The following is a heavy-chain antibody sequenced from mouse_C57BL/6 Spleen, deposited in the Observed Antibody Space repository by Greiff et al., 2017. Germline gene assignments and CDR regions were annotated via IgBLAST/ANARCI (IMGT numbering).Heavy chain of an antibody. CDR1: GYTFTSYW. CDR2: IDPSDSYT. CDR3: ARKYSNYAMDY. Sequence: QVQLQQPGAELVKPGASVKLSCKASGYTFTSYWMQWVKQRPGQGLEWIGEIDPSDSYTNYNQKFKDKATLTVDKSSSTAYMQLSSLTSEDSAVYYCARKYSNYAMDYWGQGTSVTVSS. V-gene: IGHV1-50*01. D-gene: IGHD2-5*01. J-gene: IGHJ4*01.